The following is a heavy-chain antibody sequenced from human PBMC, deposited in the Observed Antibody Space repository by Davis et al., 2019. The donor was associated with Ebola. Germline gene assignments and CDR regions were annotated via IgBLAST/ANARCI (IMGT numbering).Heavy chain of an antibody. CDR2: ISGSGGST. V-gene: IGHV3-23*01. CDR1: GFTFSSYA. D-gene: IGHD3-22*01. Sequence: PGGSLRLFCAASGFTFSSYAMSWVRQAPGKGLEWVSAISGSGGSTYYADSVKGRFTISRDNSKNTLYLQMNSLRAEDTAVYYCAKRVQYYYDSSGYYYFDYWGQGTLVTVSS. J-gene: IGHJ4*02. CDR3: AKRVQYYYDSSGYYYFDY.